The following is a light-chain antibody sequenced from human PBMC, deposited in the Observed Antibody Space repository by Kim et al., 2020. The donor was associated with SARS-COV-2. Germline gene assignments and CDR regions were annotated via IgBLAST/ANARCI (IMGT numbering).Light chain of an antibody. V-gene: IGKV4-1*01. J-gene: IGKJ2*01. Sequence: DIVLTQSPDSLAVSLGERATINCKSSQSILHSSNYNSYLTWYQQKPGQPPKLLIYWASTRESGVPDRFSGSGSGTDFTLTINSLQAEDVATYYCQQHYSPPYTFGQGTKLEIK. CDR1: QSILHSSNYNSY. CDR3: QQHYSPPYT. CDR2: WAS.